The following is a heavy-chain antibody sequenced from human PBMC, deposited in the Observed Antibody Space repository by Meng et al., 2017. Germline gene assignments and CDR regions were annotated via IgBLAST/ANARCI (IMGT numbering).Heavy chain of an antibody. J-gene: IGHJ2*01. Sequence: QVQLQQWGAGLLKPSETLSLTCAVSGGSFSGYYWSWIRQPPGKGLEWIGEINHSGSTNYNPSLKSRVTISVDTSKNQFSLKLSSVTAADTAVYYCARGRSGTWPWYFDLWGRGTLVTASS. CDR1: GGSFSGYY. V-gene: IGHV4-34*01. CDR2: INHSGST. D-gene: IGHD1-1*01. CDR3: ARGRSGTWPWYFDL.